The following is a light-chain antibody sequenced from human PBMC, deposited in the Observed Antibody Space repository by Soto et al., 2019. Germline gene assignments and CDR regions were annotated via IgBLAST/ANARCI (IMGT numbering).Light chain of an antibody. CDR1: SSNIGAGYD. CDR3: LSYDSSVV. V-gene: IGLV1-40*01. Sequence: QSVLTQPPSVSGAPGQRVTISCTGSSSNIGAGYDVHWYQQLPGTAPKLLIYGNSNRPSGVPDRFSGSKSGTSASLAITWLQAEDEADYYCLSYDSSVVFGGGTKLTVL. J-gene: IGLJ2*01. CDR2: GNS.